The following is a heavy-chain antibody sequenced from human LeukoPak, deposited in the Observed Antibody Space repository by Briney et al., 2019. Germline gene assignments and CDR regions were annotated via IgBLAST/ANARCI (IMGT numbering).Heavy chain of an antibody. Sequence: GGSLRLSCAASGFTFSSYAMNWVRQAPGKGLEWVSAITGSGGTTYYADSVRGRFTISRDNSKNTLYLQMNSLRAEDTAIYYCAESRSEVVVAAANYWGQGTLITVSS. J-gene: IGHJ4*02. CDR3: AESRSEVVVAAANY. CDR2: ITGSGGTT. D-gene: IGHD2-15*01. V-gene: IGHV3-23*01. CDR1: GFTFSSYA.